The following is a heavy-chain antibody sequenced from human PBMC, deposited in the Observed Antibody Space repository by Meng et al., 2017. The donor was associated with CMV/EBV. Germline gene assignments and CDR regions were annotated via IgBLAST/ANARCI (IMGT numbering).Heavy chain of an antibody. J-gene: IGHJ4*02. Sequence: ASVKVSCKASGYTFTGYYMHWVRQAPGQGLEWMGWINPNSGGTNYARKFQGRVTMTRDTSISTAYMELSRLRADDTAVYYCAKVNYYDSSGSYPDYWGQGTLVTVSS. D-gene: IGHD3-22*01. CDR2: INPNSGGT. CDR1: GYTFTGYY. V-gene: IGHV1-2*02. CDR3: AKVNYYDSSGSYPDY.